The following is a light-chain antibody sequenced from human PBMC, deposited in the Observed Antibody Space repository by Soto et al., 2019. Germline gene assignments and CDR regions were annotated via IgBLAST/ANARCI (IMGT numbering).Light chain of an antibody. CDR2: EVN. CDR1: SSDVGGYNY. Sequence: QSALTQPPSASGSPGQSVAISCTGTSSDVGGYNYVSWYQQHPGKAPKLMIYEVNKRPSGVPDRFSGSKSGNTASLTVSGLQAEDEADYYCGSYAGSSNVFGTGTQVTVL. CDR3: GSYAGSSNV. J-gene: IGLJ1*01. V-gene: IGLV2-8*01.